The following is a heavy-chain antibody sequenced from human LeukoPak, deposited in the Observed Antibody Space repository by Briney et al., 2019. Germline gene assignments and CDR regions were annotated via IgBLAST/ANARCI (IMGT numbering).Heavy chain of an antibody. CDR1: GFGFTSYW. J-gene: IGHJ6*02. D-gene: IGHD5-18*01. Sequence: GVAVQISCQGSGFGFTSYWIGWVRPVTGKGRGWRGIIYPGDSDTRYSTSFQGQFTISADKSISTAYLQWSSLKASDTAMYYCARHARGYSYGAYYYYGIDVWGQGTTVTVSS. CDR2: IYPGDSDT. V-gene: IGHV5-51*01. CDR3: ARHARGYSYGAYYYYGIDV.